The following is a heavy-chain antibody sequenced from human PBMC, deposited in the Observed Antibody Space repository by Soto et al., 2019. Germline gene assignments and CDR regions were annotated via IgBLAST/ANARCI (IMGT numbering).Heavy chain of an antibody. J-gene: IGHJ6*02. CDR1: GYTFTSYG. CDR2: IRAYNGNT. V-gene: IGHV1-18*01. Sequence: QVQLVQSGAEVKKPGASVKVSCKASGYTFTSYGISWVRQAPGQGLEWRGWIRAYNGNTNSAQQLPGRVTMTTDTSTSTASMELRSLRSADTAVYYCARDLPTMDVWGQGTTVTVSS. CDR3: ARDLPTMDV.